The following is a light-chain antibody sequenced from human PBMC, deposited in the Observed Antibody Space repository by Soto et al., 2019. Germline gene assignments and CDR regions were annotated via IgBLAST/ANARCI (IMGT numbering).Light chain of an antibody. V-gene: IGKV3-11*01. J-gene: IGKJ1*01. Sequence: EIVFTQSPATLSLSPGERATLSCRASQSLINYLAWYQQKPGQAPRLLIYDASSRATGIPARFSGSGSGTDFTLTIASLEPEDFAVYYCQHRSNSWTFGQGTKV. CDR3: QHRSNSWT. CDR1: QSLINY. CDR2: DAS.